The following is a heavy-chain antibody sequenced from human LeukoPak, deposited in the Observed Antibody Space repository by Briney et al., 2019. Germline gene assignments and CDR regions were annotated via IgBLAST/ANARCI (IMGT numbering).Heavy chain of an antibody. CDR1: GGSISSGGYS. CDR3: ARAQRITIFGVVIRFDP. Sequence: PSETLSLTCAVSGGSISSGGYSWSWIRQPPGKGLEWIGYIYHSGSTYYNPSLKSRATISVDKSKNQFSLKLSSVTAADTAVYYCARAQRITIFGVVIRFDPWGQGTLVTVSS. V-gene: IGHV4-30-2*01. CDR2: IYHSGST. J-gene: IGHJ5*02. D-gene: IGHD3-3*01.